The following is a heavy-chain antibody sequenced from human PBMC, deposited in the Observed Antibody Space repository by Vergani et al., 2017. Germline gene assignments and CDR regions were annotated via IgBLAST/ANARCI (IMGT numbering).Heavy chain of an antibody. CDR1: GFTFSSYG. V-gene: IGHV3-33*01. CDR2: IWYDGSNK. Sequence: QVQLVESGGGVVQPGRSLRLSCAASGFTFSSYGMHWVRQAPGKGLEWVAVIWYDGSNKYYADSVKGRFTISRDNSKNTLYLQMNSLRAEDTAVYYCASSYPLAGSYDFWSGYLDNWGQGTLVTVSS. D-gene: IGHD3-3*01. J-gene: IGHJ4*02. CDR3: ASSYPLAGSYDFWSGYLDN.